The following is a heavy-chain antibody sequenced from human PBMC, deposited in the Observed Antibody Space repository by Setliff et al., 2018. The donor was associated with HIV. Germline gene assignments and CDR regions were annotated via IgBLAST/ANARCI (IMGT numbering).Heavy chain of an antibody. D-gene: IGHD6-13*01. CDR2: ISYSTGYI. V-gene: IGHV3-21*01. J-gene: IGHJ4*02. Sequence: GGSLRLSCAASGFTFSSYAMSWVRQAPGKGLEWVSSISYSTGYIYYADSVKGRFTISRDNAKSSLYLQMNSLRAEDTAVYYCARGVAAAGTDYWGQGTLVTVSS. CDR3: ARGVAAAGTDY. CDR1: GFTFSSYA.